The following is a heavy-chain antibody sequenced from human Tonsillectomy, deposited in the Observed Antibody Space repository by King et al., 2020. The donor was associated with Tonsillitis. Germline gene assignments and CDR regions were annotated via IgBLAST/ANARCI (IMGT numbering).Heavy chain of an antibody. CDR2: MSWNSGSI. Sequence: VQLVESGGGLVQPGRSLRLSCAASGFTFDDYAMHWVRQAPGKGLEWVSGMSWNSGSIGYVDSVKGRFTISRDNAKNPLYLQMNSLRAEDTAWYYCAKGSASGGPDYWGQGTLVTVSS. CDR3: AKGSASGGPDY. V-gene: IGHV3-9*01. J-gene: IGHJ4*02. CDR1: GFTFDDYA. D-gene: IGHD2-15*01.